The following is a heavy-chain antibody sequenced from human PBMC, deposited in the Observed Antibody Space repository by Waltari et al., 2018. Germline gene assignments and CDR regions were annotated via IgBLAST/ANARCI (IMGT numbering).Heavy chain of an antibody. Sequence: QVQLQQWGAGLLKPSETLSLTCAVYGGSFSGYYWSWIRQPPGTGLEWLGEINHSGSTKDNPSRKSRVTISVDTTKNQFSLKLSAVTAADTAVYYCARRRRYYYDSSGYYPSNYYDGMDVWGQGTTGTVSS. CDR3: ARRRRYYYDSSGYYPSNYYDGMDV. CDR2: INHSGST. J-gene: IGHJ6*02. D-gene: IGHD3-22*01. V-gene: IGHV4-34*01. CDR1: GGSFSGYY.